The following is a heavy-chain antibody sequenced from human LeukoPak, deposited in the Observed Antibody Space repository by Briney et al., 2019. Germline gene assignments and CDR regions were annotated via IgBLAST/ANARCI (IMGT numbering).Heavy chain of an antibody. V-gene: IGHV4-39*01. D-gene: IGHD1-14*01. J-gene: IGHJ3*01. Sequence: GSLRLSCAASGFTFSSYSMNWIRQPPGKGLEWIGSIYYTGSGTTYYNPSLKSRVTISVDTSENQFSLNLTSVTAADTAVYFCARHRNGFLFWGQGTMVTVSS. CDR1: GFTFSSYS. CDR2: IYYTGSGTT. CDR3: ARHRNGFLF.